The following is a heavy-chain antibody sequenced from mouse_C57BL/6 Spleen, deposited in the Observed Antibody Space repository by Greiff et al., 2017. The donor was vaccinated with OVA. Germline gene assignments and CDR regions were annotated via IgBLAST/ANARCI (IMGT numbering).Heavy chain of an antibody. CDR3: ARYDGSSLWYVDV. V-gene: IGHV1-7*01. CDR2: INPSSGYT. D-gene: IGHD1-1*01. CDR1: GYTFTSYW. J-gene: IGHJ1*03. Sequence: QVQLQQSGAELVKPGASVKLSCKASGYTFTSYWMHWVKQRPGQGLEWIGYINPSSGYTKYNQKFKDKATLTADKSSSTAYMQLSSLTYEDSAVYYCARYDGSSLWYVDVWGTGTTVTVSS.